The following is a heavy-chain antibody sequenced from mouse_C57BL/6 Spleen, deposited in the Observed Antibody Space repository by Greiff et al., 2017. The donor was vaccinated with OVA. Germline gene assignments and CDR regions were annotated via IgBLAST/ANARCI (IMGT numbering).Heavy chain of an antibody. CDR2: IYPGDGDT. J-gene: IGHJ1*03. CDR3: ASGGTWYFDV. V-gene: IGHV1-82*01. Sequence: QVQLQQSGPELVKPGASVKISCKASGYAFSSSWMNWVKQRPGKGLEWIGRIYPGDGDTNYNGKFKGKATLTADKSSSTAYMQLSSLTSEDSAVYFCASGGTWYFDVWGTGTTVTVSS. CDR1: GYAFSSSW. D-gene: IGHD2-14*01.